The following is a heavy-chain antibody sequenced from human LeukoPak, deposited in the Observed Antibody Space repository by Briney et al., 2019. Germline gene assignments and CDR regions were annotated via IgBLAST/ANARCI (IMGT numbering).Heavy chain of an antibody. Sequence: TSETLSLTCTVSGGSISSSSYYWGWIRQPPGKGLEWIGSIYYSGSTYYNPSLKSRVTISVDTSKNQFSLKLSSVTAADTAVYYCARHPRSSSGWYLYWYFDLWGRGTLVTVSS. CDR1: GGSISSSSYY. CDR3: ARHPRSSSGWYLYWYFDL. J-gene: IGHJ2*01. V-gene: IGHV4-39*01. D-gene: IGHD6-19*01. CDR2: IYYSGST.